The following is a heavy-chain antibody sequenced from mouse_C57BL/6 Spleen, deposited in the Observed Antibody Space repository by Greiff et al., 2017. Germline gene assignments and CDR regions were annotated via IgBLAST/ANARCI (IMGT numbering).Heavy chain of an antibody. V-gene: IGHV1-82*01. Sequence: QVQLQQSGPELVKPGASVKISCKASGYAFSSSWMNWVKQRPGKGLEWIGRIYPGDGDTNYNGKFKGKATLTADKSSSTAYMQLSSLTSEDSAVYFCARALGSRRGCYAMDYWGQGTSVTVSS. CDR2: IYPGDGDT. CDR1: GYAFSSSW. CDR3: ARALGSRRGCYAMDY. J-gene: IGHJ4*01. D-gene: IGHD1-1*01.